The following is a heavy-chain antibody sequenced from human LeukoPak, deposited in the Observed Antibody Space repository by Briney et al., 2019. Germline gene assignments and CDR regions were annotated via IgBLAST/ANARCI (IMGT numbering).Heavy chain of an antibody. CDR3: ARNVRGVINWFDP. Sequence: ASVKVSCKASGYTFTGYYMHWVRQAPGQGLEWMGWINPNSGGTNYAQKFQGRVTMTRDTSISTAYMELSSLRSEDTAVYYCARNVRGVINWFDPWGQGTLVTVSS. D-gene: IGHD3-10*01. CDR2: INPNSGGT. CDR1: GYTFTGYY. V-gene: IGHV1-2*02. J-gene: IGHJ5*02.